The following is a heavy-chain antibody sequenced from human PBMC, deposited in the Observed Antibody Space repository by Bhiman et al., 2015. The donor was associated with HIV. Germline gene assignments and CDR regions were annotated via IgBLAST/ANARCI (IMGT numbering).Heavy chain of an antibody. V-gene: IGHV3-30*02. Sequence: QVHLVESGGGVVQPGGSLRLSCAASGFTFSTYGMQWVRQAPGKGLEWVAFIKNDGTNEFYGDSVKGRFTISRDNSKNTVSLHMDSLRPEDTALYYCAKDLGTWGPLDYWGHGTLVTVS. CDR3: AKDLGTWGPLDY. CDR2: IKNDGTNE. CDR1: GFTFSTYG. J-gene: IGHJ4*01. D-gene: IGHD3-16*01.